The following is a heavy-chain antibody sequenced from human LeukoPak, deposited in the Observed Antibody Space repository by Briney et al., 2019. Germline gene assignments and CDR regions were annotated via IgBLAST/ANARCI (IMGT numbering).Heavy chain of an antibody. Sequence: TGGSLRLSCGASGFTFSRYAMSWVRQAPGKGLQWVSEIGGSGDAIYYADSVKGRFTISRDNSKNTLFLEMNSLRAEDTAVYYCAKLLYYYDSSQPYWGQGTLVTVSS. CDR2: IGGSGDAI. V-gene: IGHV3-23*01. CDR1: GFTFSRYA. D-gene: IGHD3-22*01. CDR3: AKLLYYYDSSQPY. J-gene: IGHJ4*02.